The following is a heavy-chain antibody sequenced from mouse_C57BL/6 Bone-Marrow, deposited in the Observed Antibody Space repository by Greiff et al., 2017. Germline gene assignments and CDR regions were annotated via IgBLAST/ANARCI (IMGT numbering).Heavy chain of an antibody. J-gene: IGHJ2*01. CDR1: GYTFTDYE. CDR3: TRDYDYDLYYFDD. V-gene: IGHV1-15*01. CDR2: IDPETGGT. Sequence: QVQLKQSGAELVRPGASVTLSCKASGYTFTDYEMHWVKQTPVHGLEWIGAIDPETGGTAYNQKFKGKAILTADKSSSTAYMELRSLTSEDSAVYYCTRDYDYDLYYFDDWGQGTTLTVSS. D-gene: IGHD2-4*01.